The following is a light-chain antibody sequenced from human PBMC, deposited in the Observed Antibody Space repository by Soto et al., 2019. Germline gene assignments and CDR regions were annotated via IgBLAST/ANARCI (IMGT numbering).Light chain of an antibody. J-gene: IGLJ1*01. Sequence: QSALTQPLSVSGSPGQSVSISCTGTSSDVGGYTYVSWYQQHPGKAPKVMIYDVSKRPSGVPDRFSGSKSGNTASLTISGLQSEDEADYYCCSYAGRYTYVFGTGTQLTVL. V-gene: IGLV2-11*01. CDR1: SSDVGGYTY. CDR3: CSYAGRYTYV. CDR2: DVS.